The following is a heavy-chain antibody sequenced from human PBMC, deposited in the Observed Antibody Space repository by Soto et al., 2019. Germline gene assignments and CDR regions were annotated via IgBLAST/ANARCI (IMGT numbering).Heavy chain of an antibody. D-gene: IGHD2-15*01. J-gene: IGHJ4*02. CDR3: ARQKPIVVVVAAPGEFDY. V-gene: IGHV4-39*01. Sequence: PSETLSLTCTVSGGSISSSSYYWGWIRQPPGKGLEWIGSIYYSGSTYYNPSLKSRVTISVDTSKNQFSLKLSSVTAADTAVYYCARQKPIVVVVAAPGEFDYWGQGTLVTVSS. CDR1: GGSISSSSYY. CDR2: IYYSGST.